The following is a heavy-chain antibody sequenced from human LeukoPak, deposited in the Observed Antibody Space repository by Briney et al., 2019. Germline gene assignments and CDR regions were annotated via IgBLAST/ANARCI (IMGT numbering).Heavy chain of an antibody. V-gene: IGHV3-74*01. CDR3: AKGSGTYQGPFDS. CDR1: GFTFSSYW. D-gene: IGHD1-26*01. CDR2: IKSDGSNT. J-gene: IGHJ4*02. Sequence: SGGSLRLSCAASGFTFSSYWMHWVRQAPGKGLVWVSRIKSDGSNTNYADSVKGRFTISRDNAKNFLYLQMNSLRTEDKALYYCAKGSGTYQGPFDSWGQGTLVTVSS.